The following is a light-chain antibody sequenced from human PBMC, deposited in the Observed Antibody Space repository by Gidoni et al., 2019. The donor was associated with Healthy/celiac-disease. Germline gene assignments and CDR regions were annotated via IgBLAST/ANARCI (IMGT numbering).Light chain of an antibody. J-gene: IGKJ1*01. CDR3: QQYYSTPWT. V-gene: IGKV4-1*01. CDR2: WAS. Sequence: DIVMTKSSDSMAVSLGERATINCKSSQRVLYSSNNKNYLAWYQQKPGQPPKLLIYWASTRETGVPDRFSGSGSGTDFTLTISSLQAEDVAVYYCQQYYSTPWTFGQGTKVEIK. CDR1: QRVLYSSNNKNY.